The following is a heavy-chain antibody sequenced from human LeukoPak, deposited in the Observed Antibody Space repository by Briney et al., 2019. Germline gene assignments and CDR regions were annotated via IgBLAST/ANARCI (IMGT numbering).Heavy chain of an antibody. CDR3: ARLKEKWELPTDLDY. CDR2: IYTSGST. CDR1: GGSISSYY. J-gene: IGHJ4*01. Sequence: SETLSLTCTVSGGSISSYYWSWIRQPPGKGLEWIGYIYTSGSTNYNPSLKSRVTISVDTSKNQFSLKLSSVTAADTAVYYCARLKEKWELPTDLDYWGHGTLVTVSS. D-gene: IGHD1-26*01. V-gene: IGHV4-4*09.